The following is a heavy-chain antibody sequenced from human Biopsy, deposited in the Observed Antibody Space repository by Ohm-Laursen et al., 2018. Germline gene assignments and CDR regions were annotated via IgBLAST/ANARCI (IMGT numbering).Heavy chain of an antibody. CDR2: ISEGGST. CDR3: ARLYRLDDYWNDDPPDAFDV. Sequence: SETLSLTCTVSGASFSGDYWSWIRQSPGRGLEWIGSISEGGSTYYNPSLRGRVTISVDASKNQFSLKLSSVTAADTAVFFCARLYRLDDYWNDDPPDAFDVWAQGTMVTVPS. V-gene: IGHV4-59*01. J-gene: IGHJ3*01. CDR1: GASFSGDY. D-gene: IGHD3-3*01.